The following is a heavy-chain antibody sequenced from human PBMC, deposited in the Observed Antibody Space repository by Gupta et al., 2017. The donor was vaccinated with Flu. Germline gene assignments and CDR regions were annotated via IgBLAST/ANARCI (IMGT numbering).Heavy chain of an antibody. D-gene: IGHD2-21*02. Sequence: QVQLQESGPGLVKLSETLSLTCAVSGYSISSGYYWGWIRQPPGKGLEWIGSIYHSGSTYYNPSLKSRVTISVDTSKNQFSLKLSSVTAADTAVYYCAREEYCGGDCYPRRHDAFDIWGQGTMVTVSS. CDR2: IYHSGST. CDR3: AREEYCGGDCYPRRHDAFDI. V-gene: IGHV4-38-2*02. CDR1: GYSISSGYY. J-gene: IGHJ3*02.